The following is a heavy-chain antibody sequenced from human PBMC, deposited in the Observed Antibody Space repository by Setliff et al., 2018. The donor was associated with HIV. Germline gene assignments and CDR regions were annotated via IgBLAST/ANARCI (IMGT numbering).Heavy chain of an antibody. J-gene: IGHJ4*02. CDR1: GGTFSSYA. CDR3: ARSRRIQLWLPLNY. V-gene: IGHV1-69*10. CDR2: IIPILGIA. Sequence: SVKVSCKASGGTFSSYAIGWVRQAPGQGLEWMGGIIPILGIANYAQKFQGRVTITADKSTSTAYMELSSLRSEDTAVYYCARSRRIQLWLPLNYWGQGTLVTAPQ. D-gene: IGHD5-18*01.